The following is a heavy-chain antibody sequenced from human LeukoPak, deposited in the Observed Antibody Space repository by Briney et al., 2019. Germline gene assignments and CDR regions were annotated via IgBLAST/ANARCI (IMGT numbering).Heavy chain of an antibody. CDR2: ISYDGSNK. V-gene: IGHV3-30*04. CDR1: GFTFSSYA. Sequence: GRSLRLSCAASGFTFSSYAMHWVRQAPGKGLEWVAVISYDGSNKYYADSVKGRFTISRDNSKNTLYLQMNSLRAEDTAVYYCARDPRRTYGMDVWGQGTTVTVSS. D-gene: IGHD1-14*01. CDR3: ARDPRRTYGMDV. J-gene: IGHJ6*02.